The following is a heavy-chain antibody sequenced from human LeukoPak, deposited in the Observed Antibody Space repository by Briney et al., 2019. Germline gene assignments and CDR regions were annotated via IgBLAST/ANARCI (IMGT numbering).Heavy chain of an antibody. D-gene: IGHD3-9*01. CDR2: IYYSGST. CDR1: GGSISSGGYY. Sequence: PSETLSLTCTVSGGSISSGGYYWSWIRQHPGKGLEWIGYIYYSGSTYYNPSLKSRVTISVDTSKNQFSLKLSSVTAADTAVYYCARDADYDILTGPGFGPVGFDPWGQGTLVTVSS. CDR3: ARDADYDILTGPGFGPVGFDP. V-gene: IGHV4-31*03. J-gene: IGHJ5*02.